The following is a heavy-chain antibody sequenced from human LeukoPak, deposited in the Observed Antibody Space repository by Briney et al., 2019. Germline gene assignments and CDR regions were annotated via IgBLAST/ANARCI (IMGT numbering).Heavy chain of an antibody. J-gene: IGHJ2*01. D-gene: IGHD2-15*01. V-gene: IGHV4-61*01. Sequence: SETLSLTCTVSCGSVSSSSYYWSRLRQPPGKGLEWIGYIYYSGSTHYNPSLKSRVTISVDTSKHQFSLKRSSVTAADTAVYYCARDIPLGYCSGGSCYALRYFDLWGRGTLVTVSS. CDR3: ARDIPLGYCSGGSCYALRYFDL. CDR1: CGSVSSSSYY. CDR2: IYYSGST.